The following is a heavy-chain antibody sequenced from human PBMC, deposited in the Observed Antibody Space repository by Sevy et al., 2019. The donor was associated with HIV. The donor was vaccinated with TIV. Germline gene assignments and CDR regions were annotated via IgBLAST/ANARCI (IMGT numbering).Heavy chain of an antibody. CDR1: GYTFTSYG. CDR2: ISAYNGNT. V-gene: IGHV1-18*01. CDR3: ARDPRITIFGVVIWGKFDY. J-gene: IGHJ4*02. D-gene: IGHD3-3*01. Sequence: ASVKVSCKASGYTFTSYGISWVRQAPGQGLEWMGWISAYNGNTNYEQKLQGRVTMTTDTSTSTAYMELRSLRSDDTAVYYCARDPRITIFGVVIWGKFDYWGQGTLVTVSS.